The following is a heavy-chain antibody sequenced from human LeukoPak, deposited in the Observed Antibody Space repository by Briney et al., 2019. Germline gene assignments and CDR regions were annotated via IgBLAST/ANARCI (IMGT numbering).Heavy chain of an antibody. J-gene: IGHJ4*02. D-gene: IGHD7-27*01. CDR3: LGPPDY. V-gene: IGHV3-30-3*01. CDR2: ISYDGSNK. Sequence: GGSLRLSCAASGFTFSSYAMHWVRQAPGKGLEWVAVISYDGSNKYYADSVKGRFTISRDDSKNTLYLQMNSLRAEDTAVYYRLGPPDYWGQGTLVTVSS. CDR1: GFTFSSYA.